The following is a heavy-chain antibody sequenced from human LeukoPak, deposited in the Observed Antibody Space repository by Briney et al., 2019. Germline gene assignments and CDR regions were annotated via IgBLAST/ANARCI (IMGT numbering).Heavy chain of an antibody. Sequence: SGTLSLTCTVSGYSISSGYYWGWIRQPPGKGLEWIGSMYYSGSTYYNPSLKSRVTISVDTSKNQFSLKLSSVTAADTAVYYCARALTSYWYFDLWGRGTLVTVSS. CDR2: MYYSGST. CDR1: GYSISSGYY. D-gene: IGHD1-14*01. V-gene: IGHV4-38-2*02. J-gene: IGHJ2*01. CDR3: ARALTSYWYFDL.